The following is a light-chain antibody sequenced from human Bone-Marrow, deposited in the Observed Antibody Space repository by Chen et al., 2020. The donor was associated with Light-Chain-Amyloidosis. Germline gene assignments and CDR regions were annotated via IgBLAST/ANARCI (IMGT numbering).Light chain of an antibody. CDR1: NIGSTS. Sequence: SSVLTQPSSVSVAPGQTATIACGGNNIGSTSVHWYQQTPGQAPLLVVYDDSDRPSGIPERLSGSNAGNAATLTISGVEAGDEADYYCQVWDRSSDRPVFGGGTKLTVL. V-gene: IGLV3-21*02. CDR2: DDS. J-gene: IGLJ3*02. CDR3: QVWDRSSDRPV.